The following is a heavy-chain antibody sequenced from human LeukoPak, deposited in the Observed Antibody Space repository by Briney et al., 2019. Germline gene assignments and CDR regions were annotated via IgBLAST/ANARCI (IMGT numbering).Heavy chain of an antibody. J-gene: IGHJ4*02. CDR2: IYYSGST. Sequence: SETLSLTCTVSGGSISSYYWSWIRQPPGKGLEWIGCIYYSGSTNYNPSLKSRVTISVDTSKNQFSLKLSSVTAADTAVYYCARQVYVAAAGKTYYFDYWGQGTLVTVSS. CDR1: GGSISSYY. CDR3: ARQVYVAAAGKTYYFDY. D-gene: IGHD6-13*01. V-gene: IGHV4-59*08.